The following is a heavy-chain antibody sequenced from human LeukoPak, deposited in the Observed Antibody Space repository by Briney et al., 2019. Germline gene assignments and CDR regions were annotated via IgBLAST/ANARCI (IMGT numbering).Heavy chain of an antibody. CDR1: GGSISSSSYY. V-gene: IGHV4-39*01. CDR3: ARLETHFDSSYYYFDY. D-gene: IGHD3-9*01. Sequence: SETLSLTCTVSGGSISSSSYYWGWIRQPPGKGLEWIGSIYYSGSTYYNPSLKSRVTISVDTSKNQFSLKLSSVTAADTAVYYCARLETHFDSSYYYFDYSGQGTLVTVSS. CDR2: IYYSGST. J-gene: IGHJ4*02.